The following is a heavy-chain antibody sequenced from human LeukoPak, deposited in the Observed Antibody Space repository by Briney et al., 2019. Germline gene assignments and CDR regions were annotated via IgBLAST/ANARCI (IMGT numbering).Heavy chain of an antibody. J-gene: IGHJ4*02. V-gene: IGHV3-74*01. CDR2: INSDGSST. CDR1: GFTFSSYA. Sequence: PGGSLRLSCAASGFTFSSYAMSWVRQAPGKGLVWVSRINSDGSSTSYADSVKGRFTISRDNAKNTVYLQMNSLRAEDTAVYFCARRIVGGGIDFWGQGILVTVSS. CDR3: ARRIVGGGIDF. D-gene: IGHD3-22*01.